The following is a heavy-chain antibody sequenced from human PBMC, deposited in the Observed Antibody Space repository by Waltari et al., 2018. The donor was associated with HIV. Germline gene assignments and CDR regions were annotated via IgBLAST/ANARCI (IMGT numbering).Heavy chain of an antibody. CDR2: IKQDGSEK. V-gene: IGHV3-7*01. CDR1: GFTFSSYW. J-gene: IGHJ6*02. CDR3: ARADYDFWSGSVYYYYGMDV. D-gene: IGHD3-3*01. Sequence: EVQLVESGGGLVQPGGSLRLSCAASGFTFSSYWMSWVRQAPGEGLEWGANIKQDGSEKYYVDSVKGRFTIARDNAKNSLYLQMNSLRAEDTAVYYCARADYDFWSGSVYYYYGMDVWGQGTTVTVSS.